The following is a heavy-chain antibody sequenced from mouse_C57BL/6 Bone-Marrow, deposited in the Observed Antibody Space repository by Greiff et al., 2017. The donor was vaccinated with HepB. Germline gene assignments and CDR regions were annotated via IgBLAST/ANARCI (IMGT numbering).Heavy chain of an antibody. V-gene: IGHV1-50*01. Sequence: VQLQQPGAELVKPGASVKLSCKASGYTFTSYWMQWVKQRPGQGLEWIGEIDPSDSYTNYNQKFKGKATLTVDTSSSTAYMQLSSLTSEDSAVYYCARAMISDYWGQGTTLTVSS. CDR3: ARAMISDY. J-gene: IGHJ2*01. CDR1: GYTFTSYW. CDR2: IDPSDSYT. D-gene: IGHD2-4*01.